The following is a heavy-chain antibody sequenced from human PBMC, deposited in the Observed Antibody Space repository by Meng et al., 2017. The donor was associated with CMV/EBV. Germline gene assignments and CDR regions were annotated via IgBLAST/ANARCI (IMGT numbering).Heavy chain of an antibody. CDR2: ISGSGGST. Sequence: GESLKISCAASGFTFSSYAMSWVRQAPGKGLEWVSAISGSGGSTYYADSVKGRFTISRDNSKNTLYLQMNSLRAEDTAVYYCAKDRTVAGKYYLDYWGQGTLVTVSS. V-gene: IGHV3-23*01. CDR1: GFTFSSYA. J-gene: IGHJ4*02. D-gene: IGHD6-19*01. CDR3: AKDRTVAGKYYLDY.